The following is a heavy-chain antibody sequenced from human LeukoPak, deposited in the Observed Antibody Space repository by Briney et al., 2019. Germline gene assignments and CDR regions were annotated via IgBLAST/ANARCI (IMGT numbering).Heavy chain of an antibody. Sequence: GASVKVSCKASGYTFTGYYMHWVRRAPGQGLEWMGWINPNSGGTNYAQKFQGRVTMTRDTSISTAYMELSRLRSDDTAVYYRARDLDDSSGYYHTSPGGYWGQGTLVTVSS. CDR3: ARDLDDSSGYYHTSPGGY. CDR1: GYTFTGYY. D-gene: IGHD3-22*01. CDR2: INPNSGGT. V-gene: IGHV1-2*02. J-gene: IGHJ4*02.